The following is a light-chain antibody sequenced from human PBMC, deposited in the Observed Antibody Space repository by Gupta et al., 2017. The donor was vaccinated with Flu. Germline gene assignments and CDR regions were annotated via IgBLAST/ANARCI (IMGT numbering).Light chain of an antibody. V-gene: IGKV3-20*01. CDR2: GAS. CDR1: QSVRGGF. CDR3: QQDDKSPWT. Sequence: ATLSLAPGERATRSGRASQSVRGGFLAWYQQKPGRAPRLLIYGASSRAAGIPDRISGSGSGTDFTLTISRLEPEDFAVYCCQQDDKSPWTFGQGTKVENK. J-gene: IGKJ1*01.